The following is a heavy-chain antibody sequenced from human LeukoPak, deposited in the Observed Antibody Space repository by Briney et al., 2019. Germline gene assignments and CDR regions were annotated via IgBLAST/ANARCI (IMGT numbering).Heavy chain of an antibody. CDR3: ARYPLYCSSTTCYYY. J-gene: IGHJ4*02. Sequence: SETLSLTCTVSGGSISSSSYYWGWIRQPPGKGLERIGSIYYSGSTYYNPSLKSRVTISVDTSKNQFSLKLSSVTAADTAVYYCARYPLYCSSTTCYYYWGQGTLVTVSS. CDR1: GGSISSSSYY. CDR2: IYYSGST. D-gene: IGHD2-2*01. V-gene: IGHV4-39*01.